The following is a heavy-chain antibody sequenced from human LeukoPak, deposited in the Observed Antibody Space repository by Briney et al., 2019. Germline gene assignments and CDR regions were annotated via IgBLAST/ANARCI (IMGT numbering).Heavy chain of an antibody. V-gene: IGHV1-8*01. D-gene: IGHD3-10*01. CDR3: ARVPIKAMVRGAVKYYYYGMDV. CDR1: GYTFTSYD. Sequence: ASVKVSCKASGYTFTSYDINWVRQATGQGLEWMGWMNPNSGNTGYAQKFQGRVTMTRNTSISTAYMELSSLRSEDTAVYYCARVPIKAMVRGAVKYYYYGMDVWGQGTTVTVSS. CDR2: MNPNSGNT. J-gene: IGHJ6*02.